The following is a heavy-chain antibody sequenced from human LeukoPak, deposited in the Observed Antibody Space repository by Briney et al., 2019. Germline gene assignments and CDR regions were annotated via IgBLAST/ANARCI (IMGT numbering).Heavy chain of an antibody. Sequence: GGSLRLSCAASGLTFSSNELNWVRQAPGKGLEWVSYISYSGSTIYYADSVKGRFTISRDNAKNSLYLQMNSLRAEDTATYYCYYAGYWGQGTLVTVSS. V-gene: IGHV3-48*03. CDR3: YYAGY. CDR2: ISYSGSTI. CDR1: GLTFSSNE. J-gene: IGHJ4*02. D-gene: IGHD3-3*01.